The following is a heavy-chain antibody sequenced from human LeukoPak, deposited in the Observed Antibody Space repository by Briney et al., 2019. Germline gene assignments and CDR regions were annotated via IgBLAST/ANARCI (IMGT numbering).Heavy chain of an antibody. CDR1: GFTFSHYS. D-gene: IGHD5-18*01. CDR2: INHSGST. V-gene: IGHV4-34*01. CDR3: ARKVRGYSYGSYGY. J-gene: IGHJ4*02. Sequence: GSLRLSCAASGFTFSHYSMNWVRQPPGKGLEWIGEINHSGSTNYNPSLKSRVTISVDTSKNQFSLKLSSVTAADTAVYYCARKVRGYSYGSYGYWGQGTLVTVSS.